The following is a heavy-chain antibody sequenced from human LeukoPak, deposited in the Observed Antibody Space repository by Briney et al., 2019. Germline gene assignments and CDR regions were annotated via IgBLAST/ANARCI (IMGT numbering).Heavy chain of an antibody. CDR3: TRDTHFFMTTTIDY. CDR2: ISSSSSFI. V-gene: IGHV3-21*01. CDR1: GFTFSNYN. D-gene: IGHD4-11*01. Sequence: PGGSLRLSCAASGFTFSNYNMNWVRQAPGKGLEWVSSISSSSSFIYYADSVKGRFTISRDNAKNSLYLQMNGLRAEDTAVYYCTRDTHFFMTTTIDYWGQGTLVTVSS. J-gene: IGHJ4*02.